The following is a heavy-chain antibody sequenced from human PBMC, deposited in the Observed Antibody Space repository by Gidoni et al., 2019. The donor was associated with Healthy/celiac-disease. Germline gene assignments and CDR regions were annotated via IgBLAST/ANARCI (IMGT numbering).Heavy chain of an antibody. CDR3: ARDGSRYDDTAMVTCDYYYGMDV. J-gene: IGHJ6*02. D-gene: IGHD5-18*01. V-gene: IGHV7-4-1*02. CDR2: INTNTGNP. Sequence: QVQLVQSGSELKKPGASVKVSCKASGYTFTSYAMTWVRQAPGQGLEWRGWINTNTGNPTYAEGFTGRFVFSLVTSVSTAYLQISSLKAEDTAVYYCARDGSRYDDTAMVTCDYYYGMDVWGQGTTVTVSS. CDR1: GYTFTSYA.